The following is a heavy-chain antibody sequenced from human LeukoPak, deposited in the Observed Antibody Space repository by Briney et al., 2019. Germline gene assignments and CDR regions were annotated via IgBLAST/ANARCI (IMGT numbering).Heavy chain of an antibody. V-gene: IGHV3-49*04. J-gene: IGHJ4*02. CDR3: TRDRGAYNLYDY. Sequence: GGSLRLSCAASGFTFSSYGMHWVRQAPGKGLEWVGFIRSKAYGETADYAASVKGRFTISRDDSKAIAYLQMNSLKTEDAAVYHCTRDRGAYNLYDYWGQGTLVTVSS. CDR1: GFTFSSYG. CDR2: IRSKAYGETA. D-gene: IGHD1-1*01.